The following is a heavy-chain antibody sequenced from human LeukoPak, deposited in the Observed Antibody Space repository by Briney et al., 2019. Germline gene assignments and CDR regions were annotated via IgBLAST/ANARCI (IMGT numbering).Heavy chain of an antibody. CDR3: ARHRAVAGT. CDR1: GGSISGSTYY. CDR2: IYYSGSA. Sequence: SETLSLTCIVSGGSISGSTYYWGWVRQPPGKGLEWIGSIYYSGSAYYKPSLKSRVTISVDTSRNQFSLKLSSVTAADTAVYYCARHRAVAGTWGQGTLVTVSS. D-gene: IGHD6-19*01. J-gene: IGHJ4*02. V-gene: IGHV4-39*01.